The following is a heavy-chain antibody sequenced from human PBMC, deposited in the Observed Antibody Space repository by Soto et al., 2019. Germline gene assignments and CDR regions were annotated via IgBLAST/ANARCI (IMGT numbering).Heavy chain of an antibody. D-gene: IGHD3-10*01. CDR2: IYYSGST. V-gene: IGHV4-39*01. CDR1: GGSISSSSYY. CDR3: ASIWFGELLYYFDY. J-gene: IGHJ4*02. Sequence: SETLSLTCTVSGGSISSSSYYWGWIRQPPGKGLEWIGSIYYSGSTYYNPSLKSRVTISVDTPKNHFSLKLSSVTAADTAVYYCASIWFGELLYYFDYWGQGTLVTVSS.